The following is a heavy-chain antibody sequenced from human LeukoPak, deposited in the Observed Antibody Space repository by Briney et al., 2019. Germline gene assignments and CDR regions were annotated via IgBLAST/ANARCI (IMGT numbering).Heavy chain of an antibody. CDR2: INSDGSST. J-gene: IGHJ4*02. Sequence: GGSLRLSCAASGFTFSSYWMHWVRQAPGKGLVWVSRINSDGSSTSYADSVKGRFTISRDNSRNTLFLQMNSLRAEDTAVYYCTKGRIVGATSPYDYWGQGTLVTVSS. D-gene: IGHD1-26*01. V-gene: IGHV3-74*01. CDR1: GFTFSSYW. CDR3: TKGRIVGATSPYDY.